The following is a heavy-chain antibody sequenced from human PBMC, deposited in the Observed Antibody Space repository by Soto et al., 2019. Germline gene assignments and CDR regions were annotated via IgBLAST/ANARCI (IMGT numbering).Heavy chain of an antibody. CDR3: AKAPDVITA. CDR1: GFTFSSYG. CDR2: ISYDGSNK. V-gene: IGHV3-30*18. J-gene: IGHJ5*02. D-gene: IGHD2-21*01. Sequence: LRLSCAASGFTFSSYGMHWVRQAPGKGLEWVAVISYDGSNKYYADSVKGRFTISRDNSKNTLYLQMNSLRAEDTAVYYCAKAPDVITAWGQGTLVTVSS.